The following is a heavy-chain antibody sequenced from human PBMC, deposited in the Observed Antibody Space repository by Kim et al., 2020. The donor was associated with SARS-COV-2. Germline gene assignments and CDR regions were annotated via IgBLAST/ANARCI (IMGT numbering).Heavy chain of an antibody. D-gene: IGHD6-13*01. J-gene: IGHJ5*02. CDR1: GYTFTSYA. CDR2: INAGNGNT. V-gene: IGHV1-3*01. CDR3: ARESEQLVHFSSWFDP. Sequence: ASVKVSCKASGYTFTSYAMHWVRQAPGQRLEWMGWINAGNGNTKYSQKFQGRVTITRDTSASTAYMELSSLRSEDTAVYYCARESEQLVHFSSWFDPWGQGTLVTVSS.